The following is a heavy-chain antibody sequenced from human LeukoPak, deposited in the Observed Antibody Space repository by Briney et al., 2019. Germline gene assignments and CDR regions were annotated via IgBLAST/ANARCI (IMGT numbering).Heavy chain of an antibody. CDR2: IDHSGNT. D-gene: IGHD1-26*01. V-gene: IGHV4-34*01. J-gene: IGHJ4*02. CDR1: GGSFSNYY. CDR3: VIFIMGTTTTDY. Sequence: SETLSLTCAVFGGSFSNYYLLCIRQPPGKGLEWIGEIDHSGNTKYNPSLKNRLTISVDTSKNQFSLNLSSATATAVYYCVIFIMGTTTTDYWGQGTLVTVSS.